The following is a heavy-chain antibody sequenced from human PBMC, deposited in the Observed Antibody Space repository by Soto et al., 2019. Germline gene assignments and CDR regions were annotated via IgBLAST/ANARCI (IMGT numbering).Heavy chain of an antibody. Sequence: QVQLVQSGAEVKKPGASVKVSCKASGYTFTGYYMHWVRQAPGQGLEWMGWINPNSGGTNYAQKFQGWVTMTRDTSISTAYMGLSRLRSDDTAVYYCARDSYGSVPGGNWFDPWGQGTLVTVSS. CDR3: ARDSYGSVPGGNWFDP. CDR2: INPNSGGT. D-gene: IGHD3-10*01. V-gene: IGHV1-2*04. CDR1: GYTFTGYY. J-gene: IGHJ5*02.